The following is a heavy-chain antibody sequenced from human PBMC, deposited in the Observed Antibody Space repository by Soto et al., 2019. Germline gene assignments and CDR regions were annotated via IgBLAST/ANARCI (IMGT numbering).Heavy chain of an antibody. CDR3: ARDRTNGLYSNDAFDI. CDR2: VSSGSTYI. Sequence: GASVKVSCAASGFTFNNYTMNWVRQAPGKGLEWVSSVSSGSTYISYADSVKGRFIISRDNAKNSLYLQMISLGVEDTAVYYCARDRTNGLYSNDAFDIWGQGTMVTVSS. J-gene: IGHJ3*02. V-gene: IGHV3-21*06. D-gene: IGHD4-4*01. CDR1: GFTFNNYT.